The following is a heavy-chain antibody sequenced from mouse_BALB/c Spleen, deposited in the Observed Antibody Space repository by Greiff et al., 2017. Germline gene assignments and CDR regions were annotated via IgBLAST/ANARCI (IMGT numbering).Heavy chain of an antibody. J-gene: IGHJ2*01. CDR1: GFTFSSYA. Sequence: EVHLVESGGGLVKPGGSLKLSCAASGFTFSSYAMSWVRQTPEKRLEWVASISSGGSTYYPDSVKGRFTISRDNARNILYLQMSSLRSEDTAMYYCARGPYDYYGFDYWGQGTTLTVSS. D-gene: IGHD1-1*01. V-gene: IGHV5-6-5*01. CDR3: ARGPYDYYGFDY. CDR2: ISSGGST.